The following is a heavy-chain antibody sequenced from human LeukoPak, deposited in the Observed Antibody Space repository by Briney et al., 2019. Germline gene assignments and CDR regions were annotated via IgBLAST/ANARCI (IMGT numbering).Heavy chain of an antibody. J-gene: IGHJ6*02. CDR1: GYNFNSYW. V-gene: IGHV5-51*01. D-gene: IGHD2-2*01. CDR2: IYPGDSDT. Sequence: GESLKISCKGSGYNFNSYWIGWVRQMPGKGLKWMGIIYPGDSDTRYSLSFRGQVTVSADKSINTAYLQWSSLKASDTAVYYCARCYCSSSDCRTYYYAMDVWGQGTTVTVSS. CDR3: ARCYCSSSDCRTYYYAMDV.